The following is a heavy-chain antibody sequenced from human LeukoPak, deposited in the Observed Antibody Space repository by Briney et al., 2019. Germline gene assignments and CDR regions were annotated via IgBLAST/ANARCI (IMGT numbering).Heavy chain of an antibody. Sequence: PSETLSLTCTVSGGSISSGDYYWSWIRQPPGKGLEWIGYIYYSGSTYYNPSLKSRVTISVDASKNQFSLKLSSVTAADTAVYYCARDLLNEGNHLDYWGQGTLVTVSS. CDR2: IYYSGST. V-gene: IGHV4-30-4*01. CDR3: ARDLLNEGNHLDY. CDR1: GGSISSGDYY. D-gene: IGHD4-23*01. J-gene: IGHJ4*02.